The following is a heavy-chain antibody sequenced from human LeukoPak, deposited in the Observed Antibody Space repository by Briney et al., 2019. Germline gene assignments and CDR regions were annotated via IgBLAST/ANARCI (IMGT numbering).Heavy chain of an antibody. J-gene: IGHJ6*02. CDR2: INEPGTWP. D-gene: IGHD3-22*01. CDR3: ARNKPGADSSGYSSFHYYYYGMDV. CDR1: GFTLSNYW. Sequence: GESLKISCAASGFTLSNYWVHWVRQAPGEGLVWVSRINEPGTWPTYEDSVRGRFTISRDSAKNALSLQMNSLRAEDTAVYYCARNKPGADSSGYSSFHYYYYGMDVWGQGTTVTVSS. V-gene: IGHV3-74*03.